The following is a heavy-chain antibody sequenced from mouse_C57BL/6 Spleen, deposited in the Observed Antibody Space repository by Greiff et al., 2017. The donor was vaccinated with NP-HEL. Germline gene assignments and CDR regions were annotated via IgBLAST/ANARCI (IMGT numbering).Heavy chain of an antibody. CDR3: ASNWDGGYFDV. CDR1: GFTFTDYY. CDR2: ISNEANGYTT. D-gene: IGHD4-1*02. V-gene: IGHV7-3*01. J-gene: IGHJ1*03. Sequence: EVQRVESGGGLVQPGGSLSLSCAASGFTFTDYYMSWVRQPPGKALEWLGFISNEANGYTTAYSASVKGRFTIARDNSQSILYLQRNALRAEDSATYYCASNWDGGYFDVWGTGTTVTVSS.